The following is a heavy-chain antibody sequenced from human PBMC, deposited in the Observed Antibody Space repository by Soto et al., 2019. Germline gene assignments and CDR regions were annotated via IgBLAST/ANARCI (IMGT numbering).Heavy chain of an antibody. CDR3: ARGQYAFDI. CDR2: INHSGGT. V-gene: IGHV4-34*01. J-gene: IGHJ3*02. CDR1: GGSFSGYY. Sequence: PSETLSLTCAVYGGSFSGYYWSWIRQPPGKGLEWIGEINHSGGTNYDPSLKSRVTISVDTSKNQFSLKLSSVTAADTAVYYCARGQYAFDIWGQGTMVTVSS.